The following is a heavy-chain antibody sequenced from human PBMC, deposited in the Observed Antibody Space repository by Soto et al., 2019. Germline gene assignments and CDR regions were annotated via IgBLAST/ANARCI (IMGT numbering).Heavy chain of an antibody. CDR1: GFTFNSYA. V-gene: IGHV3-30*14. CDR3: ARDLSSSGWYVISY. J-gene: IGHJ4*02. D-gene: IGHD6-19*01. Sequence: GGSLRLSCAASGFTFNSYAMDWVRQAPGKGLEWVALISYDGNNKYYADSVKGRFTISRDNSKNTLSLQMNSLRAEDTAVYYCARDLSSSGWYVISYWGQGTLVTVSS. CDR2: ISYDGNNK.